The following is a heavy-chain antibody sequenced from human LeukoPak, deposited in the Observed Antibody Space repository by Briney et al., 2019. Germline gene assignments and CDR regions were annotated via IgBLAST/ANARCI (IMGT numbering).Heavy chain of an antibody. Sequence: SVKVSCKASGGTFSSYAISWVRQAPGQGLEWMGGIIPIFGTANYAQKFQGRVTITTDESTSTAYMELSSLRSEDTAVYYCARAAAAGTEDRYYYYYYMDVWGKGTTVTVSS. CDR1: GGTFSSYA. CDR3: ARAAAAGTEDRYYYYYYMDV. D-gene: IGHD6-13*01. J-gene: IGHJ6*03. CDR2: IIPIFGTA. V-gene: IGHV1-69*05.